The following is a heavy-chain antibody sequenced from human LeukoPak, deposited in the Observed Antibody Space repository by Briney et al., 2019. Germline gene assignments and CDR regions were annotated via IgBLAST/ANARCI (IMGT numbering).Heavy chain of an antibody. J-gene: IGHJ4*02. CDR2: FYYSRNT. Sequence: SETLSLTCTVSGVSISSSDNYWGWIRPPPGKGLEWIGSFYYSRNTYYNPSLKSRVTISVDTSKIQLSLTLTSVSAADTAVYYCARDRGGYEFFDFRGQGTLVTVSS. CDR1: GVSISSSDNY. V-gene: IGHV4-39*02. CDR3: ARDRGGYEFFDF. D-gene: IGHD5-12*01.